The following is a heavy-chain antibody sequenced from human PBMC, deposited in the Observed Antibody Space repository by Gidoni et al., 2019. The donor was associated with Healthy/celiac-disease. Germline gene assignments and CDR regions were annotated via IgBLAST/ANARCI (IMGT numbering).Heavy chain of an antibody. CDR3: ASPGSYYDYYYYGMDV. J-gene: IGHJ6*02. V-gene: IGHV3-66*01. D-gene: IGHD1-26*01. CDR1: GFTVSSNY. CDR2: IYSGGST. Sequence: EVQLVEYGGGLVQPGGSLRLSCAASGFTVSSNYMSWVRQSPGKGLEWVSVIYSGGSTYYADSVKGRFTISRDNSKNTLYLQMNSLRAEDTAVYYCASPGSYYDYYYYGMDVWGQGTTVTVSS.